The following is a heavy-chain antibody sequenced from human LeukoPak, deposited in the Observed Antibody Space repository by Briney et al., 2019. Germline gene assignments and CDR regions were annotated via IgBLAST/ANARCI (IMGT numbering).Heavy chain of an antibody. CDR3: ARADPIDY. Sequence: ASVKVSCKASGDTVTGSFIHWVRHAPGQGLEWMGWISINSGGTKYAQNFQGRVTMTRDTSITTAYMELSRLTPDDTAVYYCARADPIDYWGPGTLVTVSS. CDR1: GDTVTGSF. V-gene: IGHV1-2*02. J-gene: IGHJ4*02. CDR2: ISINSGGT.